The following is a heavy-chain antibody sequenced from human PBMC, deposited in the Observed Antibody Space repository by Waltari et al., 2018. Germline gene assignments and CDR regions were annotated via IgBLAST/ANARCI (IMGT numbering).Heavy chain of an antibody. V-gene: IGHV3-7*04. Sequence: EVQLVESGGGLVQPGGSLRLSCAASGFTFSSYWMSWVRQAPGKGREWVANMKQEGSEKYYADSVKGRFTISRDNAKNSLYLQMNSLRAEDSAVYYCARGGYPVNYWGQGTLVTVSS. CDR3: ARGGYPVNY. J-gene: IGHJ4*02. CDR1: GFTFSSYW. CDR2: MKQEGSEK. D-gene: IGHD6-13*01.